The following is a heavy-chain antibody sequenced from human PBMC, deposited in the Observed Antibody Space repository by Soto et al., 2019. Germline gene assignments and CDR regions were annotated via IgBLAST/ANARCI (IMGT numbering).Heavy chain of an antibody. J-gene: IGHJ5*02. CDR1: GHLFNNHW. CDR3: ARGYFDSGHGYDL. V-gene: IGHV5-51*01. Sequence: GESLKISCKGPGHLFNNHWIGWVRQTPGKGLEWMGLIFARDSEAKTSPSFQGHVSFSVDNSINTVYLQWTSLKTTDTGIYFCARGYFDSGHGYDLWGQGTLVTVSS. CDR2: IFARDSEA. D-gene: IGHD3-10*01.